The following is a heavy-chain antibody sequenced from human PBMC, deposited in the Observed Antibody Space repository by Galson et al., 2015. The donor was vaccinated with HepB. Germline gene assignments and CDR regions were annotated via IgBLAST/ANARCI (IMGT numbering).Heavy chain of an antibody. Sequence: SLRLSCAASGFTFNYHAMNWVRQAPGKGLEWVASISGSGGSTDYAESVTGRFTVSRDNSLDAVDLQMDSLRVDDTAVYYCAKDYLPYYDRWGSYSDLYYFDYWGQGTLVTVSS. CDR3: AKDYLPYYDRWGSYSDLYYFDY. D-gene: IGHD3-22*01. J-gene: IGHJ4*02. CDR1: GFTFNYHA. V-gene: IGHV3-23*01. CDR2: ISGSGGST.